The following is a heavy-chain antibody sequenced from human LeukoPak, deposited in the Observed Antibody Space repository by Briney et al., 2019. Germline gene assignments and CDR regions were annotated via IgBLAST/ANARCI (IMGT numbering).Heavy chain of an antibody. CDR1: GFTFSGFY. CDR3: AKTARTLDY. CDR2: ISTTGSDI. V-gene: IGHV3-11*01. D-gene: IGHD1/OR15-1a*01. Sequence: GGSLRLSCAASGFTFSGFYMTWIRQAPGRGLEWISYISTTGSDISYADSVKGRFTISRDNVKNSLYLQMNSLTVEDTAVYYCAKTARTLDYWGQGTLVTVSS. J-gene: IGHJ4*02.